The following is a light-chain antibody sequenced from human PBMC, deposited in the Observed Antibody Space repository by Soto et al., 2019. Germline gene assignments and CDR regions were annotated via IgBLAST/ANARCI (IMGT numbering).Light chain of an antibody. CDR2: DAS. CDR3: QHYNSYSEA. V-gene: IGKV3-11*01. CDR1: QSVSSD. J-gene: IGKJ1*01. Sequence: EIVLTQSPATLSLSPGERATLSCRASQSVSSDLAWYQQKPGQAPRLLIYDASIRATGIPARFSGSGSGTDFTLTISSLQPDDFATYYCQHYNSYSEAFGQGTKVELK.